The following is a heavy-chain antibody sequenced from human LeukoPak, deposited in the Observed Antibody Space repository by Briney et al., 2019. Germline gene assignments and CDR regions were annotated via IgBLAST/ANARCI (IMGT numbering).Heavy chain of an antibody. V-gene: IGHV3-9*01. Sequence: PGRSLRLSCAASGFTFDDYAMHWVRQAPGKGLEWVSGISWNSGSIGYADSVKGRFTISRDNAENSLYLQMNSLRAEDTALYYCAKDHRYCSGGSCFDWGQGTLVTVSS. J-gene: IGHJ4*02. CDR3: AKDHRYCSGGSCFD. CDR1: GFTFDDYA. CDR2: ISWNSGSI. D-gene: IGHD2-15*01.